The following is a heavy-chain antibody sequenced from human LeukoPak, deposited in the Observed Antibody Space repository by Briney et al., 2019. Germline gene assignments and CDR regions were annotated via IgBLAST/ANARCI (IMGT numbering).Heavy chain of an antibody. V-gene: IGHV4-39*01. CDR2: MYYTGNT. D-gene: IGHD1/OR15-1a*01. J-gene: IGHJ4*02. CDR3: ARLRELEHIDY. Sequence: SETLSLTCAVSGGSISSSSYYWGWIRQPPGKGLEWIGTMYYTGNTYYSPSLKSRVTIAVDTSKSQFSLRLSSVTAADTAVYYCARLRELEHIDYWGQGTLVTVSS. CDR1: GGSISSSSYY.